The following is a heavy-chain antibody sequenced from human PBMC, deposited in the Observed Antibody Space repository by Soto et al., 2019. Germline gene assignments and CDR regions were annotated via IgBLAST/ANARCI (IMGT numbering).Heavy chain of an antibody. D-gene: IGHD5-12*01. V-gene: IGHV4-34*01. CDR3: ARVYIVATIGGIDP. Sequence: QVQLQQWGAGLLKPSETLSLTCAVYGGSFSGYYWSWIRQPPGKGLEWIGEINHSGSTNYNPSLKGRVTISVDTSKNQFSLKLSSVTAADTAVYYCARVYIVATIGGIDPWGQGTLVTVSS. CDR2: INHSGST. J-gene: IGHJ5*02. CDR1: GGSFSGYY.